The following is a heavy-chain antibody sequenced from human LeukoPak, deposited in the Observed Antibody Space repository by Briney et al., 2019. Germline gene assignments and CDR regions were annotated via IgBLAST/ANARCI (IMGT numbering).Heavy chain of an antibody. CDR3: AGVRPDDYGDYYDAFDI. CDR1: GGSIYIDGCY. J-gene: IGHJ3*02. V-gene: IGHV4-30-2*06. CDR2: IHHRGNT. Sequence: SETLSLTCAVSGGSIYIDGCYWSWLRQSPGKGLEWIGYIHHRGNTHYNPSLKSRVTISVDTSKNQFSLKLSSVTAADTAVYYCAGVRPDDYGDYYDAFDIWGQGTMVTVSS. D-gene: IGHD4-17*01.